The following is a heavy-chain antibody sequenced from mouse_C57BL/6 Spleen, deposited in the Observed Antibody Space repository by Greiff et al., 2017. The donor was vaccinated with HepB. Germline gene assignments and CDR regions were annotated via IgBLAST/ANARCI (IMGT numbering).Heavy chain of an antibody. CDR1: GFTFTDYY. D-gene: IGHD2-4*01. J-gene: IGHJ4*01. Sequence: EVKLVESGGGLVQPGGSLSLSCAASGFTFTDYYMSWVRQPPGKALEWLGFIRNKANGYTTEYSASVKGRFTISRDNSQSILYLQMNALRAEDSATYYCARYEDYDGYAMDYWGQGTSVTVSS. CDR3: ARYEDYDGYAMDY. V-gene: IGHV7-3*01. CDR2: IRNKANGYTT.